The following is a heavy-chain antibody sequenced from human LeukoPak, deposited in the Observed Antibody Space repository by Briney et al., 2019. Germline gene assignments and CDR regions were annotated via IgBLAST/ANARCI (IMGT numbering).Heavy chain of an antibody. CDR2: IYYSGST. Sequence: PSETLSLTCTVSVGSISSGCYYWSWIRQDPGMGLEWIGYIYYSGSTYYNPSLKSRLTISVDTSKNQFSLKLSSVTAADTAVYYCARTTVVAKYFDYWGQGTLVTVSS. CDR1: VGSISSGCYY. CDR3: ARTTVVAKYFDY. D-gene: IGHD4-23*01. J-gene: IGHJ4*02. V-gene: IGHV4-31*03.